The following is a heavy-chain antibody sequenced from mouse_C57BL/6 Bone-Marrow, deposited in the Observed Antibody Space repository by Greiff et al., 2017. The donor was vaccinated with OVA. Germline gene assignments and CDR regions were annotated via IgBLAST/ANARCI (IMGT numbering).Heavy chain of an antibody. CDR2: ISDGGSYT. J-gene: IGHJ3*01. CDR1: GFTFSSYA. Sequence: VQLQQSGGGLVKPGGSLKLSCAASGFTFSSYAMSWVRQTPEKRLEWVATISDGGSYTYYPDNVKGRFTISRDNAKNNLYLQMSHLKSEDTAMYYCARALGDYEGFAYWGQGTLVTVSA. D-gene: IGHD2-4*01. CDR3: ARALGDYEGFAY. V-gene: IGHV5-4*01.